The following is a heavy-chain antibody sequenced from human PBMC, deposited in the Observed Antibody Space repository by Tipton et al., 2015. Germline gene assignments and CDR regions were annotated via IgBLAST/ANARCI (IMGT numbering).Heavy chain of an antibody. V-gene: IGHV4-4*02. CDR2: IYHSGNT. CDR3: ARDGPYSSTWDFDY. D-gene: IGHD6-13*01. J-gene: IGHJ4*02. CDR1: GGSISSSNW. Sequence: TLSLTCAVSGGSISSSNWWSWVRQPPGKKLEWIGEIYHSGNTNYNPSLKSRVTISVDKSKNQFSLKLSSVTAADTAVYYCARDGPYSSTWDFDYWGQETLVTVSS.